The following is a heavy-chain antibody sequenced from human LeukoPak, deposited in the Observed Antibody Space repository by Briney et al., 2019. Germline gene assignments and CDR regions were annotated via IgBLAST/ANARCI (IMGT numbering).Heavy chain of an antibody. CDR3: ARDHVGATTTVLFVY. CDR1: GYTFTSYG. D-gene: IGHD1-26*01. V-gene: IGHV1-18*01. Sequence: GASVKVSCKASGYTFTSYGISWVRQAPGQGLEWMGWISAYNGNTNYAQKLQGRVTMTTDTSTSTDYMELRSLRSDDRAVYYCARDHVGATTTVLFVYWGQGTLVSVSS. CDR2: ISAYNGNT. J-gene: IGHJ4*02.